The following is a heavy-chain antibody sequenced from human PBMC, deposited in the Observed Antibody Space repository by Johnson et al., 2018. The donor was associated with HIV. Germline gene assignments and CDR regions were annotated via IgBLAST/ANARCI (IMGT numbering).Heavy chain of an antibody. CDR2: IGTAGDT. J-gene: IGHJ3*02. CDR1: GFTFSRYD. CDR3: AKDSGSYYPDAFDI. V-gene: IGHV3-13*01. D-gene: IGHD1-26*01. Sequence: VQLVESGGGLVQPGVSLRLSCAASGFTFSRYDMHWVRQTTRQGLEWVSAIGTAGDTYYADSVKGRFTISRDNSKNTLYLQMNSLRAEDTAVYYCAKDSGSYYPDAFDIWGQGTMVTVSS.